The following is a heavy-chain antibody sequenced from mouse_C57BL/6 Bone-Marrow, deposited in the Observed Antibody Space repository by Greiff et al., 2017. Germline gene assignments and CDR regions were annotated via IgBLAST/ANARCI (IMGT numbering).Heavy chain of an antibody. CDR2: INPNNGGT. D-gene: IGHD2-4*01. Sequence: VQLQQSGPELVKPGASVKIPCKASGYTFTDYNMDWVKQSHGKSLEWIGDINPNNGGTIYNQKFKGKATLTVDKSSSTAYMELRSLTSEDTAVDDCARADYEYDVYAMDYWGQGTSVTVSS. CDR3: ARADYEYDVYAMDY. V-gene: IGHV1-18*01. J-gene: IGHJ4*01. CDR1: GYTFTDYN.